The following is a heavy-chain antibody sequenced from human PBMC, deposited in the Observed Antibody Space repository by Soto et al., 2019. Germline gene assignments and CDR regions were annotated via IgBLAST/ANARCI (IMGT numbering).Heavy chain of an antibody. Sequence: SGPTLVKPTQTLTLTCTFSGFSLSTSGVGVGWIRQPPGKALEWLALIYWDDDKRYSPSLKSRLTITKDTSKNQVVLTMTNMDPVDTATYYCAHTRLVPPEMEPHYYMDVWGKGTTVTVSS. CDR2: IYWDDDK. V-gene: IGHV2-5*02. D-gene: IGHD3-9*01. CDR3: AHTRLVPPEMEPHYYMDV. J-gene: IGHJ6*03. CDR1: GFSLSTSGVG.